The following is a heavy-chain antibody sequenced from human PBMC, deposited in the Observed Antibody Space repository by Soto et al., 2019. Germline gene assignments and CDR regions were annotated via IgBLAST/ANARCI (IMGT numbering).Heavy chain of an antibody. CDR2: ISAYNGNT. J-gene: IGHJ4*02. CDR1: GYTFTSYG. CDR3: AKEGDSQTLDY. D-gene: IGHD3-16*01. V-gene: IGHV1-18*01. Sequence: EASVKVSCKASGYTFTSYGISWVRQAPGQGLEWMGWISAYNGNTNYAQKFQGRVTMTTDTSTSIAYMELTSLRSDDTAVYYCAKEGDSQTLDYWGQGTLVTVSS.